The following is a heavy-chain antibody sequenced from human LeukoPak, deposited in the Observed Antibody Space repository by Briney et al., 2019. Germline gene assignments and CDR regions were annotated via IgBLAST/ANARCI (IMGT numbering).Heavy chain of an antibody. CDR1: GGSFSGSY. CDR2: IHHSGST. D-gene: IGHD5/OR15-5a*01. V-gene: IGHV4-34*01. Sequence: SETLSLTCAVYGGSFSGSYWSWIRHPPGKGLEWIGEIHHSGSTYYSPSHKRRVTISVDTSENQFSLKLSSVTAADMAVYYCAIFRGLHSVVNGRQIFDSWGQGTLVTVSS. J-gene: IGHJ4*02. CDR3: AIFRGLHSVVNGRQIFDS.